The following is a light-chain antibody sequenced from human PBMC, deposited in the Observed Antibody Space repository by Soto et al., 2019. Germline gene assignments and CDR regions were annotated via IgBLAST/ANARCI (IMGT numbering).Light chain of an antibody. Sequence: QSALPQPASVSGSLGQSITISCTGTSNDVGGYNYVSWYQQYPGKAPRLMLYEVSIRPSGIPNRFSGSKSGNTASLTISGLQAEDEADYYCSSYTSSILYVFGSGTKVTVL. J-gene: IGLJ1*01. CDR3: SSYTSSILYV. CDR1: SNDVGGYNY. CDR2: EVS. V-gene: IGLV2-14*01.